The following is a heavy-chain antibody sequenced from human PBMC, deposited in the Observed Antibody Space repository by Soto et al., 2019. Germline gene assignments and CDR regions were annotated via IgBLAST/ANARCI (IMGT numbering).Heavy chain of an antibody. D-gene: IGHD3-10*01. CDR2: ISGSGGST. CDR3: APHLWFGDLYY. CDR1: GFTFSSYA. V-gene: IGHV3-23*01. J-gene: IGHJ4*02. Sequence: EVQLLESGGDLVQPGGSLRLSCAASGFTFSSYAMSWVRQAPGKGLEWVSVISGSGGSTYYADSVKGRFTISRDNSKNTLYLQMNSLRAEDTAVYYCAPHLWFGDLYYWGQGTLVTVSS.